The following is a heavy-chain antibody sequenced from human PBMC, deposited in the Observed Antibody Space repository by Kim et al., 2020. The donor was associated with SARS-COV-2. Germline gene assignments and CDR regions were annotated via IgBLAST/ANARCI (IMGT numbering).Heavy chain of an antibody. CDR3: ARDGRVTTAGKDSYYYGLDV. CDR1: GYTFTSYY. Sequence: ASVKVSCKASGYTFTSYYMHWVRQAPGQGLEWMGIINPSGGTTTYAQKFQGRVTMTRDTSTSTVYMELSSLRSEDTAVYYCARDGRVTTAGKDSYYYGLDVWGQGTTVTVSS. CDR2: INPSGGTT. D-gene: IGHD6-13*01. V-gene: IGHV1-46*01. J-gene: IGHJ6*02.